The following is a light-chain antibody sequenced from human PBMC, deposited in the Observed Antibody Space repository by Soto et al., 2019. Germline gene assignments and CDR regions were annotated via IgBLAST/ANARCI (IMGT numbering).Light chain of an antibody. V-gene: IGKV3-20*01. CDR3: QHFDRSPYT. J-gene: IGKJ2*01. CDR2: GAS. Sequence: EIVLTQSPGILSLSPGERVTLSCRANQSIGANYLAWYQQKLGQAPRLLIYGASTRAAGVPDRFGGSGSGTDFTLTITRLEPEDFAVYFCQHFDRSPYTFGQGTKLELK. CDR1: QSIGANY.